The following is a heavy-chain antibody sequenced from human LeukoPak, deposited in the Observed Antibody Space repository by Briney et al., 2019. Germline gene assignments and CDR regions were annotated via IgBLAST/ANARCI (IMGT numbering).Heavy chain of an antibody. V-gene: IGHV1-69*04. D-gene: IGHD6-6*01. CDR3: ARDQAPYSSSSGAFDI. J-gene: IGHJ3*02. CDR2: IIPILGIA. Sequence: ASVKVSCKASGGTFSSYTISWVRQAPGQGLEWMGRIIPILGIANYAQKFQGRVTITAAKSTSTAYMELSSLRSEDTAVYYCARDQAPYSSSSGAFDIWGQGTMVTVSS. CDR1: GGTFSSYT.